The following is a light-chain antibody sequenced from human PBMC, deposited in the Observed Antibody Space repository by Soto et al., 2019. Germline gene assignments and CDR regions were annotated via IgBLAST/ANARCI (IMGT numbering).Light chain of an antibody. CDR3: QQYTIYPRT. CDR2: AAS. CDR1: PCINHY. V-gene: IGKV1-16*01. Sequence: DVQMTQSPSSLSASVGDRVTITCRAIPCINHYLAWYQQKPGNAPKSLIYAASSLQTGVPSRFSGSESGTDFTLTINNLQPEDSATYYCQQYTIYPRTFGGGTKVEIK. J-gene: IGKJ4*01.